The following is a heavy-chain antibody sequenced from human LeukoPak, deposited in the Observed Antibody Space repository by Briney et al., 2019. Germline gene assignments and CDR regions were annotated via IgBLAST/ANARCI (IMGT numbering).Heavy chain of an antibody. D-gene: IGHD2-21*02. V-gene: IGHV4-39*01. Sequence: PSETLSLTCTVSGGSISSTSYYWGWIRQPPGKGLEWIGSIYYTGSTYYNPSLNTRVTMSVATSKNQFSLKLSSVTAADTAVYYCARRLKVTEHFDYWGQGTLVTVSS. J-gene: IGHJ4*02. CDR2: IYYTGST. CDR3: ARRLKVTEHFDY. CDR1: GGSISSTSYY.